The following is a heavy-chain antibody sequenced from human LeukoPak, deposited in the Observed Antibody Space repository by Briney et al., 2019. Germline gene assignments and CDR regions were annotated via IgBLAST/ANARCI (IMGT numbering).Heavy chain of an antibody. CDR1: GGTFSSYA. CDR2: IIPIFGTA. Sequence: GASVKVSCKASGGTFSSYAISWVRQAPGQGLEWMGGIIPIFGTANYAQKFQGRVTITADKSTSTAYMELSSLRSEDTAVYYCARESGYSYPNWFDPWGQGTLVTVSS. V-gene: IGHV1-69*06. CDR3: ARESGYSYPNWFDP. D-gene: IGHD5-18*01. J-gene: IGHJ5*02.